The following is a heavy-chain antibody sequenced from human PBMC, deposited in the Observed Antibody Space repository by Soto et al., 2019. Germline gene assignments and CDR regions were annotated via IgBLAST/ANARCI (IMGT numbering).Heavy chain of an antibody. J-gene: IGHJ6*01. D-gene: IGHD4-17*01. CDR1: GGTFSSYA. CDR3: ARPVTAVDYYYYGMDV. V-gene: IGHV1-69*12. CDR2: IIHIFGTA. Sequence: QVQLVQSGAEVKKPGSSVKVSCKASGGTFSSYAISWVRQAPGQGLEWMGGIIHIFGTANYAQKFQVRVTITADESTRTAYMELSSLSSDDTAVDYCARPVTAVDYYYYGMDVWEQGTTVTVSS.